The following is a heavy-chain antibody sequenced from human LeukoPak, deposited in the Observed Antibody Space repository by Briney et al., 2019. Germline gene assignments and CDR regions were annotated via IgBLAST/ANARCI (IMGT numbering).Heavy chain of an antibody. CDR3: ARDRPYIVVVVAAAWDGMDV. V-gene: IGHV3-23*01. CDR2: ISGSGGST. CDR1: GFTFSNIA. J-gene: IGHJ6*04. D-gene: IGHD2-15*01. Sequence: GGSLRLSCAASGFTFSNIAMSWVRQAPGKGLEWVSGISGSGGSTYYADSVKGRFTISRDNSKNTLYVQMNSLRSDDTAVYYCARDRPYIVVVVAAAWDGMDVWGKGTTVTVSS.